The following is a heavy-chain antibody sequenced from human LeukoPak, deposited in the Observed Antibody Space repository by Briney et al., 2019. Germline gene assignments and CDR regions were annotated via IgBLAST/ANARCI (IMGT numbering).Heavy chain of an antibody. J-gene: IGHJ4*02. CDR3: ARRAPSHDFDD. Sequence: GGSLRLSCAASGFTFGSYSMNWVRQAPGTGLEWVSSITSNTNYIYYADSVKGRFTISRDNAKNSLYLQMNSLRVEDTALYYCARRAPSHDFDDWGQGTLVTVSS. CDR2: ITSNTNYI. V-gene: IGHV3-21*01. CDR1: GFTFGSYS.